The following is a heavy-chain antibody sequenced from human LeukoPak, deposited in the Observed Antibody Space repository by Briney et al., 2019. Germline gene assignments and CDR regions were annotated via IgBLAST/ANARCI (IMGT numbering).Heavy chain of an antibody. CDR1: GFTFANYA. D-gene: IGHD1-26*01. V-gene: IGHV3-23*01. Sequence: GGSLRLSCAGSGFTFANYAMVWVRQTPGKGLQWVSAISGSGGNTFYADSVQGRFTMSRDNSKNTLYLQMNSLRAEDTAVYYCAKDRLGGSYYSAAYYFDYWGQGTLVTVSS. J-gene: IGHJ4*02. CDR2: ISGSGGNT. CDR3: AKDRLGGSYYSAAYYFDY.